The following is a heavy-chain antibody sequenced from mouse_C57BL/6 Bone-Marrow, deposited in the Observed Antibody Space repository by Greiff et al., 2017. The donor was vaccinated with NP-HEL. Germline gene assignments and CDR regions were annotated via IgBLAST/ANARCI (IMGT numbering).Heavy chain of an antibody. CDR3: ARDAGDYYGSSSDWYFDV. CDR1: GFTFSDFY. J-gene: IGHJ1*03. V-gene: IGHV7-1*01. CDR2: SRNKANDYTT. Sequence: EVKLVESGGGLVQSGRSLRLSCATSGFTFSDFYMEWVRQAPGKGLEWIAASRNKANDYTTEYSASVKGRFIVSRDTSQSIHYLQMNALRAEDTAIYYCARDAGDYYGSSSDWYFDVWGTGTTVTVSS. D-gene: IGHD1-1*01.